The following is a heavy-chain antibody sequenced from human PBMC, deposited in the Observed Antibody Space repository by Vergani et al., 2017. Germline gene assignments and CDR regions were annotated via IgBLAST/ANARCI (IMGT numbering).Heavy chain of an antibody. CDR1: GFTFSDYY. CDR2: ISSSGSTI. Sequence: VQLVESGGGLIQPGGSLRLSCAASGFTFSDYYMSWIRQAPGKGLEWVSYISSSGSTIYYADSVKGRFTISRDNAKNSLYLQMNSLRAEDTAVYYCARDFGRRITIFGVVTKHYYYGMDVWGQGTTVTVSS. CDR3: ARDFGRRITIFGVVTKHYYYGMDV. J-gene: IGHJ6*02. D-gene: IGHD3-3*01. V-gene: IGHV3-11*01.